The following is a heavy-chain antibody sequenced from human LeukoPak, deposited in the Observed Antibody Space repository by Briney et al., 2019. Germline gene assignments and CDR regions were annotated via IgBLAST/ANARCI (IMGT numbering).Heavy chain of an antibody. J-gene: IGHJ6*02. CDR3: ARGPPLSLYGMDV. V-gene: IGHV3-21*01. D-gene: IGHD5/OR15-5a*01. CDR1: GFTFSSYS. CDR2: ISSSSSYI. Sequence: GGSLRLSCAASGFTFSSYSMNWVRQAPGKGLEWVSSISSSSSYIYYADSVKGRFTISRDNAKNSLYLQMNSLRAEDTAVYYCARGPPLSLYGMDVWGQGTTVTVSS.